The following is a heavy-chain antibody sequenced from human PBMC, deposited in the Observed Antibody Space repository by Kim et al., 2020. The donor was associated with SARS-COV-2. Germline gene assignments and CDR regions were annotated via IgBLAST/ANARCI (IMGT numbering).Heavy chain of an antibody. V-gene: IGHV4-31*02. CDR2: ICYSGST. CDR3: ARDLVVPAAYYYYGMDV. Sequence: EWIGYICYSGSTYYNPSLKSRVTISVDTSKNQFSLKLSSVTAADTAVYYCARDLVVPAAYYYYGMDVWGQGTTVTVSS. D-gene: IGHD2-2*01. J-gene: IGHJ6*02.